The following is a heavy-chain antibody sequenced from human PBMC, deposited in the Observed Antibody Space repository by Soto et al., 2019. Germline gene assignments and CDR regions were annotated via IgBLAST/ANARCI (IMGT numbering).Heavy chain of an antibody. CDR3: ASYSSSWSPLFSY. CDR1: GFTVSSNY. CDR2: IYSGGST. V-gene: IGHV3-66*01. J-gene: IGHJ4*02. Sequence: PGGSLRLSCAASGFTVSSNYMSWVRQAPGKGLEWVSVIYSGGSTYYADSVKGRFTISRDNSKNTLYLQMNSLRAEDTAVYYCASYSSSWSPLFSYWGQGTLVTVSS. D-gene: IGHD6-13*01.